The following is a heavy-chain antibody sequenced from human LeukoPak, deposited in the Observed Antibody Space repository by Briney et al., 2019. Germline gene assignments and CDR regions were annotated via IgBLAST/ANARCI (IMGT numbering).Heavy chain of an antibody. CDR1: GFNFSNYA. CDR3: AKSSSGWLYYFDY. V-gene: IGHV3-23*01. J-gene: IGHJ4*02. Sequence: GGSLRLSCAASGFNFSNYAMSWVRQGPGKGLEWVSAISGSGGSTYYADSVKGRFTISRDNSKNTLYLQMNSLRAEDTAVYYCAKSSSGWLYYFDYWGQGTLVTVSS. D-gene: IGHD6-19*01. CDR2: ISGSGGST.